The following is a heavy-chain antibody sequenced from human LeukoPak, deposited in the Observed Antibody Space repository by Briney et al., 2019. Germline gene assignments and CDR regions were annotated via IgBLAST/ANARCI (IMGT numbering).Heavy chain of an antibody. CDR1: GFTFRSYV. Sequence: DPGRSLRLSCAVSGFTFRSYVMHWARQAPGKGLEWVAVISHDGSNKYYADSVKGRFTITRDNSKNTLYLQMNSLRAEDTAVYYCARGSDYYDSGFDYWGQGTLVTVSS. D-gene: IGHD3-22*01. CDR2: ISHDGSNK. V-gene: IGHV3-30*04. J-gene: IGHJ4*02. CDR3: ARGSDYYDSGFDY.